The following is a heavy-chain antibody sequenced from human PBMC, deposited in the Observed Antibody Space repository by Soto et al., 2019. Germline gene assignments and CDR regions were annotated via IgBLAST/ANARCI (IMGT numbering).Heavy chain of an antibody. CDR2: ISASGAGT. D-gene: IGHD6-25*01. CDR1: GFIFDVYA. J-gene: IGHJ4*02. V-gene: IGHV3-23*01. CDR3: EKRSGYYFDY. Sequence: EVQLLESGGGLVQPGGSLRLSCAASGFIFDVYAMSWVRQAPGKGLECVSLISASGAGTFYGYSVKGRFTISKDVSKNTLYLQMSGMRAEDTAVYYCEKRSGYYFDYWGQGTLVTVSS.